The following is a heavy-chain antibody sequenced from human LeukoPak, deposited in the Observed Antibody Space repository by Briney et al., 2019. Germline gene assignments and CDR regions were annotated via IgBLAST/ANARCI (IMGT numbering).Heavy chain of an antibody. V-gene: IGHV1-2*02. CDR3: ARNWEL. J-gene: IGHJ4*02. D-gene: IGHD3-10*01. CDR2: INTDIGGT. Sequence: ASVKVSCKVSGDIFSTYYIQWVRQAPGAGLEWGGWINTDIGGTHSAPKFQGRVSMTTDKSISTAYLELTRLTSDDTAMYYCARNWELWGQGTLVTVSS. CDR1: GDIFSTYY.